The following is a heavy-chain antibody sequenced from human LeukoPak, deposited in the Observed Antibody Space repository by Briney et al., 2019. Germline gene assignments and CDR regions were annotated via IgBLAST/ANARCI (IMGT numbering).Heavy chain of an antibody. J-gene: IGHJ4*02. CDR3: ARRGGYYGY. D-gene: IGHD3-22*01. Sequence: SETLSLTCAVYGGSFSGYYWSWIRQPPGKGLEWIGSIYYSGSTYYNPSLKSRVTISVDTSKNQFSLKLSSVTAADTAVYYCARRGGYYGYWGQGTLVTVSS. V-gene: IGHV4-34*01. CDR2: IYYSGST. CDR1: GGSFSGYY.